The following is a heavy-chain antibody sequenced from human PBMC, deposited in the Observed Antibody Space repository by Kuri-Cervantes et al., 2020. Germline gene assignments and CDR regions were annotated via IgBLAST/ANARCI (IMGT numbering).Heavy chain of an antibody. Sequence: SVKVSCKASGCTFSSYAIRWVRQAPGQGLEWMGGIIPIFGTANYAQKFQGRVTITADESTSTAYMELSRLRSEDSAVYCCARVNSRLLGAFDYWGQGTLVTVSS. CDR2: IIPIFGTA. D-gene: IGHD2/OR15-2a*01. J-gene: IGHJ4*02. CDR1: GCTFSSYA. CDR3: ARVNSRLLGAFDY. V-gene: IGHV1-69*13.